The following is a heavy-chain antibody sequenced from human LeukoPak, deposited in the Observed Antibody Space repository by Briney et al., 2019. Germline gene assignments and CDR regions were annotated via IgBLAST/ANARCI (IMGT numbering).Heavy chain of an antibody. V-gene: IGHV4-39*01. CDR1: GGSISSSSYY. Sequence: SETLSLTCTVSGGSISSSSYYWGWIRQPPGKGLEWIGSIYYSGSTYYNPSLKSRVTISVDTSKNQFSLKLSSVTAADTAVYYCGKQGRPAVAGNFDYWGQGTPVTVSS. J-gene: IGHJ4*02. CDR2: IYYSGST. CDR3: GKQGRPAVAGNFDY. D-gene: IGHD6-19*01.